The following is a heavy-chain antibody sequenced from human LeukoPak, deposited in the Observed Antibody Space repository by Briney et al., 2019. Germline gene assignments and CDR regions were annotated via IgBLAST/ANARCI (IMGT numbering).Heavy chain of an antibody. CDR2: ITSSARTI. Sequence: TGGSLRLSCAASGFTFSDYYMSWIRQAPGKGLEWISYITSSARTIYYADSVKGRFTISRDNAENSLYLQMNSLRAEDTAVYYCAREYCSSTSCYSYFDYWGQGTLVTVSS. J-gene: IGHJ4*02. CDR1: GFTFSDYY. D-gene: IGHD2-2*02. CDR3: AREYCSSTSCYSYFDY. V-gene: IGHV3-11*01.